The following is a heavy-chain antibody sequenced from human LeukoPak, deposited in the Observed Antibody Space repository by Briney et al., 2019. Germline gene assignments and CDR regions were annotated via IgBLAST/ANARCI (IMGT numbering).Heavy chain of an antibody. J-gene: IGHJ4*02. D-gene: IGHD1-20*01. CDR1: GYTFTGYY. Sequence: ASVKVSCKASGYTFTGYYMHWVRQAPGQGLEWMGWINPNSGGTNYAQKFQGRVTMTRDTSISTAYMELSRLRSDDTVVYYCARRGPYNWNDDYWGQGTLVTVSS. CDR2: INPNSGGT. V-gene: IGHV1-2*02. CDR3: ARRGPYNWNDDY.